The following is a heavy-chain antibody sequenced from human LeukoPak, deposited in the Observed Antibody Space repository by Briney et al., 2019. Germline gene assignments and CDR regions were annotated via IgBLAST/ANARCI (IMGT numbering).Heavy chain of an antibody. D-gene: IGHD6-19*01. J-gene: IGHJ4*02. CDR3: ARVGFTSGWHGGFDY. V-gene: IGHV3-11*04. Sequence: PGGSLTLSCAASGFTFSDYNMNWIRQAPGKGLEWISYITTGGTTVYSADSVKGRFTISRDNDKNSLFLHMTSLRAEDTAVYYCARVGFTSGWHGGFDYWGQGTLVTVSS. CDR1: GFTFSDYN. CDR2: ITTGGTTV.